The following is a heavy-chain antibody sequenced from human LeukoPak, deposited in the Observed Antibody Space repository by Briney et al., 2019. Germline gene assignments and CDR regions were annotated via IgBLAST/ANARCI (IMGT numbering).Heavy chain of an antibody. D-gene: IGHD5-18*01. J-gene: IGHJ4*02. CDR2: INHSGST. CDR3: AREDVDTAMVYFDY. V-gene: IGHV4-34*01. Sequence: SETLSLTCAVYGGSFSGYYWSWIRQPPGKGLEWIGEINHSGSTNYNPSLKSRVTISVDTSKNQCSLKLSSVTAADTAVYYCAREDVDTAMVYFDYWGQGTLVTVSS. CDR1: GGSFSGYY.